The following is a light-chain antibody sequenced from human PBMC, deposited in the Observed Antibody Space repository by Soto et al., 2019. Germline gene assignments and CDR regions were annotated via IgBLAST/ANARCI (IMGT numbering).Light chain of an antibody. J-gene: IGKJ2*01. V-gene: IGKV3-15*01. Sequence: EIVMTQSPATLSVSPGERATLSCRASQSFSSNLAWYQQKPGQAPRLLIYGASTRATGIPARFSGSGSGTEFTLTLSSLQSEDFAVYYCQQYNNWPPYTFGQGTKLEIK. CDR2: GAS. CDR1: QSFSSN. CDR3: QQYNNWPPYT.